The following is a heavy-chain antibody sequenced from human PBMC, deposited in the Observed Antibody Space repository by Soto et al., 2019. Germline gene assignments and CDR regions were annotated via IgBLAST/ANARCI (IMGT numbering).Heavy chain of an antibody. D-gene: IGHD6-13*01. CDR1: GGSISSYY. V-gene: IGHV4-59*08. J-gene: IGHJ4*02. Sequence: QVQLQESGPGLVKPSETLSLTCTVSGGSISSYYWSWIRQPPGKGLEWIGYIYYSGSTNYNPSLKSRVHISVDTSKTHFSLNLCSVTAAATAVYYWARSWGRTFDYWGQGTLVTVSS. CDR2: IYYSGST. CDR3: ARSWGRTFDY.